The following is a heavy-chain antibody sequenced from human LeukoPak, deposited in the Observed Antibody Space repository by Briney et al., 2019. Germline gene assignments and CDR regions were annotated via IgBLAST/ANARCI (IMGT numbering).Heavy chain of an antibody. V-gene: IGHV4-39*02. Sequence: SETLSLTCTVSGGSMTSSGYYWGWIRQSPGEGLEWIGNIYYSGITYYNPSLKSRVTISVDTSKNQSSVKLSSVTAADTAVYYCARDRTRYYYYSYMDVWGKGTAVTISS. CDR2: IYYSGIT. CDR3: ARDRTRYYYYSYMDV. D-gene: IGHD1-14*01. CDR1: GGSMTSSGYY. J-gene: IGHJ6*03.